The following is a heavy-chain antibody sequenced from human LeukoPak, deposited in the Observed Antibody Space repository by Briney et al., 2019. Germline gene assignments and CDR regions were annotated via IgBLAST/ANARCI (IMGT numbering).Heavy chain of an antibody. CDR1: GGSISSSSYY. CDR2: IYYSGST. J-gene: IGHJ5*02. Sequence: SETPSLTCTVSGGSISSSSYYWGWIRQPPGKGLEWIGSIYYSGSTYYNPSLKSRVTISVDTSKNQFSLKLSSVTAADTAVYYCARSGYGDYDHWGQGTLVTVSS. D-gene: IGHD4-17*01. CDR3: ARSGYGDYDH. V-gene: IGHV4-39*01.